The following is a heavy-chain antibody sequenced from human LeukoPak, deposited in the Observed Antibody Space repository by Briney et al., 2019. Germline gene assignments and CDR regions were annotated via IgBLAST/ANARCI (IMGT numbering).Heavy chain of an antibody. D-gene: IGHD2-2*01. V-gene: IGHV3-21*01. CDR3: ARGVVPAAFDY. Sequence: GGSLRLSCAASGFTFSSYTMSWVRQAPGKGLEWVSTITTSDGNTYYADSVKGRFTISRDNAKNALYLQVNSLRAEDTAVYYCARGVVPAAFDYWGQGTLVTVSS. CDR2: ITTSDGNT. CDR1: GFTFSSYT. J-gene: IGHJ4*02.